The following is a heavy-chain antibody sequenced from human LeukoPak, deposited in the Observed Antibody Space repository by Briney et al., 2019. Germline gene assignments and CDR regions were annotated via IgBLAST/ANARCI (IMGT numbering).Heavy chain of an antibody. CDR1: GGTFSSYA. CDR2: IIPIFGTA. J-gene: IGHJ6*03. CDR3: ARDLRRSGCYYYYMDV. D-gene: IGHD1-14*01. V-gene: IGHV1-69*05. Sequence: VASVKVSCKASGGTFSSYAISWVRQAPGQGLEWMGGIIPIFGTANYAQKFQGRVTITTDESTSTAYMELSSLRSENTAVYYCARDLRRSGCYYYYMDVWGRGTTVTVSS.